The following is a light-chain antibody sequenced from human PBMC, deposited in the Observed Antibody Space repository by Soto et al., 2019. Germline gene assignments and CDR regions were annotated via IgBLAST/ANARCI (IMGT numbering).Light chain of an antibody. J-gene: IGLJ2*01. Sequence: QSVLTQSPSASASLGASVKLPCPLSSGHSSYAIAWHQQQPEKGPRYLMKLSSDGSHSKGDGIPDRFSGSSSGAERYLTISSLQSEDEADYYCQTWDTGARVVFGGGTKLTVL. V-gene: IGLV4-69*01. CDR2: LSSDGSH. CDR1: SGHSSYA. CDR3: QTWDTGARVV.